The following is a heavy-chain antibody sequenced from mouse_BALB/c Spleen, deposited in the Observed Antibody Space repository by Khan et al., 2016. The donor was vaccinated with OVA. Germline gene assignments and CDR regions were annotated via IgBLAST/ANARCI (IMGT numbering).Heavy chain of an antibody. Sequence: QVQLKESGAELARPGASVKMSCKASGYTFTTYTIHWVKQRPGQGLEWIGYIIPSNDYTNYNQKFKDRATLTANKYSSPAYMQLNSRTSEDSSVYYCAREGACYGSDCGFAYWGQGTLVTVSA. J-gene: IGHJ3*01. V-gene: IGHV1-4*01. CDR2: IIPSNDYT. D-gene: IGHD2-9*01. CDR1: GYTFTTYT. CDR3: AREGACYGSDCGFAY.